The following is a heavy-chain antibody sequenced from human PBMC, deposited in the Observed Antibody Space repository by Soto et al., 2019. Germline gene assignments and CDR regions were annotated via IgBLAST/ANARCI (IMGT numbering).Heavy chain of an antibody. V-gene: IGHV1-46*01. CDR1: AYTFTSFY. CDR3: AREQLVGSHYGDYRDA. J-gene: IGHJ5*02. D-gene: IGHD4-17*01. Sequence: GSVKVCFKASAYTFTSFYMHLVRQAAGQGLEWMGIINPSGGSTSYAQKFQGRVTMTRDTSTSTVYMELSSLRSEDTAVYYCAREQLVGSHYGDYRDAWGQGTLVTVSS. CDR2: INPSGGST.